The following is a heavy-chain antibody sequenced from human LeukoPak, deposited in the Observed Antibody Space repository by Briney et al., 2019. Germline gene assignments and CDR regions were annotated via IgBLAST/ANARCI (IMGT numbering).Heavy chain of an antibody. CDR3: AREAPSLAAFDI. V-gene: IGHV3-66*01. CDR1: GFTFSSNY. J-gene: IGHJ3*02. CDR2: IYSGGST. Sequence: LRLSCAASGFTFSSNYMSWVRQAPGKGVEGVSVIYSGGSTYYSDSVKGRLTISRDNSKNTLYLQMNSLRAEDTAVYYCAREAPSLAAFDIWGQGTMITVSS.